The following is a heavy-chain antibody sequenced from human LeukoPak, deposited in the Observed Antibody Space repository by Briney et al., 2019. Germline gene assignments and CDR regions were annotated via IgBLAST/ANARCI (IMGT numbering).Heavy chain of an antibody. CDR2: IRSDGSNK. CDR3: AKDRDLAS. Sequence: PGGSLRLSCAASGFTFNNYAMSWVRQAPGKGLEWVAFIRSDGSNKYYADSVKGRFTISRDNSKNTLFLQMNSLRPEDTAVYYCAKDRDLASWGQGTLVTVSS. CDR1: GFTFNNYA. J-gene: IGHJ5*02. V-gene: IGHV3-30*02.